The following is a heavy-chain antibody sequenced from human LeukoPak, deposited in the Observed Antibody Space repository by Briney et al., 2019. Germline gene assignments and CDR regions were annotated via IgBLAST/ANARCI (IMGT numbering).Heavy chain of an antibody. CDR3: ARDRLYSTRLHYDY. Sequence: GGSLRLSCAASGFTFSSYWMSWVRQAPGKGLEWVASIKQDGREKYYVDSVKGRFTISRDNAKNSLYLQMNSVRAEDTAVYYCARDRLYSTRLHYDYWGQGTLVTVSS. CDR1: GFTFSSYW. J-gene: IGHJ4*02. CDR2: IKQDGREK. D-gene: IGHD2/OR15-2a*01. V-gene: IGHV3-7*01.